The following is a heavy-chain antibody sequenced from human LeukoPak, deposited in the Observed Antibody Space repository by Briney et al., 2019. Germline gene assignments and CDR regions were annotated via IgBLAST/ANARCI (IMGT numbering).Heavy chain of an antibody. CDR3: LKAYYASGSYRNYFEY. V-gene: IGHV3-66*01. CDR2: MHNTGST. J-gene: IGHJ4*02. D-gene: IGHD3-10*01. Sequence: GGSLRLSCAASGFDVTTNYMNWVRQAPGRGLEWVSSMHNTGSTYYADSVKGRFTMSRDNSENTLYLQMNSLRAEDAAVYYCLKAYYASGSYRNYFEYWGQGALVTVSS. CDR1: GFDVTTNY.